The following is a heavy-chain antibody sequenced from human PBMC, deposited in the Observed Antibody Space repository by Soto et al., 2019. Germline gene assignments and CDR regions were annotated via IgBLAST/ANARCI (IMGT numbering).Heavy chain of an antibody. CDR1: GFTFSSYG. J-gene: IGHJ4*02. CDR3: ARDRYVTMVRGVIYY. D-gene: IGHD3-10*01. CDR2: IWYDGSNK. Sequence: GGSLRLSCAASGFTFSSYGMHWVRQAPGKGLEWVAVIWYDGSNKYYADSVKGRFTISRDNSKNTLYLQMNSLRAEDTAVYYCARDRYVTMVRGVIYYWGQGTLVTVSS. V-gene: IGHV3-33*08.